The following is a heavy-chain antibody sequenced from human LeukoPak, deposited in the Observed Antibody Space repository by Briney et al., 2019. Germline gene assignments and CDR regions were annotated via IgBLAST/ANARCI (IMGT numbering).Heavy chain of an antibody. V-gene: IGHV1-46*01. CDR1: GYTFTSYY. D-gene: IGHD3-10*01. CDR2: INPSGGST. J-gene: IGHJ4*02. CDR3: ARKIPGFGESSYYFDY. Sequence: ASVKVSCKASGYTFTSYYMHWVRQAPGQGLEWMGIINPSGGSTSYAQKFQGRVTMTRDTSTSTVYMELSSLRSEDTAVYYCARKIPGFGESSYYFDYWGQGTLVTVSS.